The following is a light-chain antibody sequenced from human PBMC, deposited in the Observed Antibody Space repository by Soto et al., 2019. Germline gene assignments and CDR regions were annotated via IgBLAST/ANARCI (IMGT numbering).Light chain of an antibody. CDR2: EVS. CDR3: SSYTGSSTLVV. CDR1: SSDVGTYNY. V-gene: IGLV2-14*01. Sequence: QSALTQPASVSGSPGQSITISCAGTSSDVGTYNYVSWYQQHPGKAPKLMIYEVSNRPSGVSNRFSGSKSGNAASLTISGLQAEDEADYYCSSYTGSSTLVVFGAGTQLTVL. J-gene: IGLJ2*01.